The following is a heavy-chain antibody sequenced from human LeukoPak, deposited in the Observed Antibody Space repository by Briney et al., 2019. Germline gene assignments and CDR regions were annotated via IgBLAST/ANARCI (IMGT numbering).Heavy chain of an antibody. CDR1: GFTFSSYA. Sequence: GGSLRLSCAASGFTFSSYAMSWVRQAPGKGLEWVSAISGSGGSTYYADSVKGRFTISRDNSKNTLYLQMNSLRAEDTAVYYCAKVAYFDPAAAGQGFYYYYYMDVWGKGTTVTVSS. CDR2: ISGSGGST. J-gene: IGHJ6*03. V-gene: IGHV3-23*01. D-gene: IGHD6-13*01. CDR3: AKVAYFDPAAAGQGFYYYYYMDV.